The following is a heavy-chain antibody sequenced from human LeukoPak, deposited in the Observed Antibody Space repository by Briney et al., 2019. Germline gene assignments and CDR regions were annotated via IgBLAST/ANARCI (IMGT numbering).Heavy chain of an antibody. CDR1: GGSFSDYY. J-gene: IGHJ4*02. V-gene: IGHV4-34*01. D-gene: IGHD6-19*01. CDR3: AREGETVAGKTSLDY. CDR2: INHSGST. Sequence: SETLSLTCAVYGGSFSDYYWTWIRQPPEKGLEWIGEINHSGSTNYNPSLKSRVTISINISKTQFSLKLTSVTAADTAVYYCAREGETVAGKTSLDYWGQGTLVTVSS.